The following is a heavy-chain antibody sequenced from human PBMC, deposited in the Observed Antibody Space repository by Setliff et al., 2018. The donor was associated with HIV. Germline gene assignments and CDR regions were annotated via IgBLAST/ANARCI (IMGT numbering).Heavy chain of an antibody. CDR3: ARGGVLRYFDWAY. D-gene: IGHD3-9*01. V-gene: IGHV3-48*01. CDR1: GFSFGTYS. Sequence: GSLRLSCAASGFSFGTYSMNWVRKAPGKGLEWVSYISGGSDLKDYADSVKGRFTISRDNAKNSLSLQMNSLRAEDTAVYYCARGGVLRYFDWAYCGQGTLVTVSS. J-gene: IGHJ4*02. CDR2: ISGGSDLK.